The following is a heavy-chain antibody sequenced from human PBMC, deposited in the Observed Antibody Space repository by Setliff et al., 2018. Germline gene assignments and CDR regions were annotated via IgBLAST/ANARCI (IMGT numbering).Heavy chain of an antibody. J-gene: IGHJ4*02. CDR3: ARGPPPPSVHYYMDS. CDR1: GYTFTSYD. Sequence: ASVKVSCKASGYTFTSYDINWVRQAPGQGLEWMGWMNPYTGKTGFAQKFQGRVTMTRNTSISTAYMELSSLRSEDTAVYYCARGPPPPSVHYYMDSWGQGTLVTVSS. V-gene: IGHV1-8*02. CDR2: MNPYTGKT. D-gene: IGHD1-26*01.